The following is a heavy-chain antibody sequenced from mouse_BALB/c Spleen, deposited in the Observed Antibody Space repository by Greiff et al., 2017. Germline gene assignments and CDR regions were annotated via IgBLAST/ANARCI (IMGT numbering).Heavy chain of an antibody. Sequence: EVKLMESGGDLVKPGGSLKLSCAASGFTFSSYGMSWVRKTPEKRLELVAAINSDGGSTYYPDTMERRFIISRDNTKKTLYLQMSSLRSEDTALYYCARRNYGGYFDYWGQGTTLTVSS. CDR3: ARRNYGGYFDY. CDR2: INSDGGST. V-gene: IGHV5-2*01. CDR1: GFTFSSYG. D-gene: IGHD2-1*01. J-gene: IGHJ2*01.